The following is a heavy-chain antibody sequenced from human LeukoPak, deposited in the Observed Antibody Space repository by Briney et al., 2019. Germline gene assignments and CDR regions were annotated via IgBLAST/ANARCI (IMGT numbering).Heavy chain of an antibody. CDR2: ISSSGCTI. CDR1: GFTFSSYG. J-gene: IGHJ4*02. D-gene: IGHD5-18*01. Sequence: PGGSLRLSCAASGFTFSSYGMHWVRQAPGKGLEWVSYISSSGCTIYYADSVKGRFTISRNNAKNSLYLQINPLRTQGTGVYYLSKRDPWRGFSYGIDYWGQGTLVTVSS. V-gene: IGHV3-48*04. CDR3: SKRDPWRGFSYGIDY.